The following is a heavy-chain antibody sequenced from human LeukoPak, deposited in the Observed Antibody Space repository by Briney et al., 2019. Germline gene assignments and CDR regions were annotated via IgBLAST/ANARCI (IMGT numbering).Heavy chain of an antibody. CDR2: ISTNTNYM. Sequence: GGSLRLSCAASGFTFSSYSMTWVRQAPGTGLEWVSSISTNTNYMYYADSVKGRFTISRDNAKNSVYLQMNSLRAEDTAVYYCARLVSNWSDYWGQGTLVTVSS. CDR3: ARLVSNWSDY. V-gene: IGHV3-21*01. D-gene: IGHD6-13*01. J-gene: IGHJ4*02. CDR1: GFTFSSYS.